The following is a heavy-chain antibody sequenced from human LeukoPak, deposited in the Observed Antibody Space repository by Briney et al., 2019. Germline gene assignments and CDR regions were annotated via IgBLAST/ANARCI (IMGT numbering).Heavy chain of an antibody. CDR3: ATDDISLSGTIAR. CDR1: RYPMSSGYY. D-gene: IGHD6-19*01. CDR2: IFHSGST. J-gene: IGHJ4*02. Sequence: SETLSLTCTVSRYPMSSGYYWGWIRQPPGKGLEWIVSIFHSGSTYYNPSLKSRVTISVDTSKNQFSLKLSSVTAADTAVYYCATDDISLSGTIARWGQGTRVTVSS. V-gene: IGHV4-38-2*02.